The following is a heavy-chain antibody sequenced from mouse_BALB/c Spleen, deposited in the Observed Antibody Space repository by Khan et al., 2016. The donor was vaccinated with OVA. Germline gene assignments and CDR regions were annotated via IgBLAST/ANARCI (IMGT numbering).Heavy chain of an antibody. D-gene: IGHD4-1*01. CDR2: INPYNGAT. Sequence: VQLKESGPELVKPGTSVKMSCKASGYRFTSYIIHWVKQKPGQGLEWIGYINPYNGATKYNEKFKGKATLTSDKSSNTAYMELSSLTSEDSAIYYCARGNWQSYYFDCWGQGTTLTVSS. J-gene: IGHJ2*01. V-gene: IGHV1S136*01. CDR3: ARGNWQSYYFDC. CDR1: GYRFTSYI.